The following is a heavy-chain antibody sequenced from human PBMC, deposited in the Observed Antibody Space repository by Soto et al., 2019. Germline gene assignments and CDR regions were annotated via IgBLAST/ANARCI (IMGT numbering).Heavy chain of an antibody. J-gene: IGHJ6*02. CDR1: GGTFSSYA. Sequence: SVKVSCKASGGTFSSYAISWVRQAPGQGLEWMGGIIPIFGTANYAQKFQGRVTITADESTSTAYMELSSLRSEDTAVYYCARERVIAAADFYYYYYGMDVWGQGTTVTVSS. D-gene: IGHD6-13*01. CDR3: ARERVIAAADFYYYYYGMDV. V-gene: IGHV1-69*13. CDR2: IIPIFGTA.